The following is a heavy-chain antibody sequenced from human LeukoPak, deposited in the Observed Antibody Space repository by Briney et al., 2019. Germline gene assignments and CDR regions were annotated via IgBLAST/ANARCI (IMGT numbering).Heavy chain of an antibody. Sequence: SETLSLTCTVSGGSMNSYYWSWIRQPPGKGLEWIAYICYSGSTNYNPSLKSRVTISVDTSKNRFSLTLSSVTAADTAVYYCARQPGGTAAFDLWGQGTMVTVSS. CDR2: ICYSGST. CDR1: GGSMNSYY. J-gene: IGHJ3*01. CDR3: ARQPGGTAAFDL. D-gene: IGHD1-14*01. V-gene: IGHV4-59*08.